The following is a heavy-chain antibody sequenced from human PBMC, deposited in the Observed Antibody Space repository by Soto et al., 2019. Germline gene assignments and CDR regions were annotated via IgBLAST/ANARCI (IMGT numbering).Heavy chain of an antibody. CDR2: IIPIFGAA. CDR3: ARAYCGGDCYSNWFDP. CDR1: GGTFSSYA. V-gene: IGHV1-69*13. D-gene: IGHD2-21*02. Sequence: SVKVSCKASGGTFSSYAISWVRQAPGQGLEWMGGIIPIFGAANYAQKFQGRVTITADESTSTAYMELSSLRSEDTAVYYCARAYCGGDCYSNWFDPWGQGTLVTVS. J-gene: IGHJ5*02.